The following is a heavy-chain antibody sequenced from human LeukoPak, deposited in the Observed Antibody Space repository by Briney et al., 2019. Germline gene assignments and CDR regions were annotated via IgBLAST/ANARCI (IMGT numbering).Heavy chain of an antibody. V-gene: IGHV3-53*01. CDR2: IYSGGST. Sequence: GGSLRLSCAASGFTVSSNYMSWVRQAPGKGLEWVSVIYSGGSTYYADSVKGQFTISRDNSKNTLYLQMNSLRAEDTAVYYCAGRSGYSYGIDYWGQGTLVTVSS. J-gene: IGHJ4*02. CDR1: GFTVSSNY. CDR3: AGRSGYSYGIDY. D-gene: IGHD5-18*01.